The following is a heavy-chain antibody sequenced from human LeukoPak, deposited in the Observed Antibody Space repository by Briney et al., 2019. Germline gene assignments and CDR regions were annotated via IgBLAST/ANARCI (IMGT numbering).Heavy chain of an antibody. J-gene: IGHJ4*02. Sequence: PGGSLRLSCAASGFTFSSYAMSWVRQAPGKGLKWVSIISPSGGSTSYADSVKGRFTVSRDNSKNTLYLQMNSLRAEDTAVYYCAKELHSSSWDAYSFDFWGQGTLVTVSS. CDR1: GFTFSSYA. CDR3: AKELHSSSWDAYSFDF. D-gene: IGHD6-13*01. CDR2: ISPSGGST. V-gene: IGHV3-23*01.